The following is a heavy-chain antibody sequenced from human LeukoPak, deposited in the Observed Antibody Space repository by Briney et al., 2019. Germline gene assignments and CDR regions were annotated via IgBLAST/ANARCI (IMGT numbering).Heavy chain of an antibody. CDR3: ARSRDYYDSRSFDY. D-gene: IGHD3-22*01. V-gene: IGHV4-4*07. CDR1: GGSISSYY. Sequence: SETLSLTCTVSGGSISSYYWSWIRQPAGKGLEWIGRIYTSGSTNYNPSLKSRVTMSVDMSKSQFSLKLSSVTAADTAVYYCARSRDYYDSRSFDYWGQGTLVTVSS. CDR2: IYTSGST. J-gene: IGHJ4*02.